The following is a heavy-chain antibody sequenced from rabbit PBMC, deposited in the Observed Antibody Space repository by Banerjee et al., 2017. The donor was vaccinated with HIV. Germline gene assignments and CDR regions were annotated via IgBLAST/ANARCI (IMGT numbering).Heavy chain of an antibody. CDR3: ARIDPRYYTSDWAYFNL. CDR2: IYGRNGDT. J-gene: IGHJ4*01. V-gene: IGHV1S45*01. Sequence: QQQLEESGGGLVKPGGTLTLTCKASGIDFSNYYYICWVRQAPQAPGKGLEWIACIYGRNGDTYYASWAKGRFTISKTSSTTVTLQMTSLTAADTATYFCARIDPRYYTSDWAYFNLWGPGTLVTVS. D-gene: IGHD4-1*01. CDR1: GIDFSNYYY.